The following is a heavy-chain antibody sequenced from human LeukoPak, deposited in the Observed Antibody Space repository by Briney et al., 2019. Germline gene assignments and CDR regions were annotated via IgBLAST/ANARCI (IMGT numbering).Heavy chain of an antibody. CDR2: ISYDGSNK. CDR1: GFTFSSYG. J-gene: IGHJ3*02. V-gene: IGHV3-30*18. CDR3: AKDRSYYYGSGSYGAFDI. D-gene: IGHD3-10*01. Sequence: GGSLRLSCAASGFTFSSYGMHWVRQAPGKGLEWVAVISYDGSNKYYADSVKGRFTISRDNSKNTLYLQMNSLRAEDTAVYYCAKDRSYYYGSGSYGAFDIWGQGTMVTVSS.